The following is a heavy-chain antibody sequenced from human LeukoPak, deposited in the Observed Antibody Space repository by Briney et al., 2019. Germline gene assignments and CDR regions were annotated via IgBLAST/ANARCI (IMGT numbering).Heavy chain of an antibody. J-gene: IGHJ4*02. CDR3: ARQNDFRLDY. Sequence: GESLQISCQGSGYTFSSYWIGWVRQMPGKGLEWMGIIYPGDSDTRYSPSLQGQVTISVDTSIGTAYLQWSSLKASDTAIYYCARQNDFRLDYWGQGTLVTVSS. D-gene: IGHD3-3*01. V-gene: IGHV5-51*01. CDR1: GYTFSSYW. CDR2: IYPGDSDT.